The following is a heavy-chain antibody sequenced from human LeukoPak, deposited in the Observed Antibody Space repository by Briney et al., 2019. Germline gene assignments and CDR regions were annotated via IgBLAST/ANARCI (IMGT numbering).Heavy chain of an antibody. Sequence: GGSLRLFCAASGSTFDDYAMHGVRQAPGKGLEWVSGMSWNSGSISYADSVKGRFTISRDNAKNSLYLQLNSLRAEDTTLDYCSKDIVGGWLIPNAFDIWGQGTMVTVSS. CDR3: SKDIVGGWLIPNAFDI. J-gene: IGHJ3*02. V-gene: IGHV3-9*01. CDR1: GSTFDDYA. D-gene: IGHD1-26*01. CDR2: MSWNSGSI.